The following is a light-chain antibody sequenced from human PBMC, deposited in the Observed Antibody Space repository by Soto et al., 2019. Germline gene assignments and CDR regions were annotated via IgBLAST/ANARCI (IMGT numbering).Light chain of an antibody. CDR3: QQYANSPGT. CDR2: GAS. V-gene: IGKV3-20*01. CDR1: QSVSSSY. Sequence: EIVLTQSPGTLSLSPGERATLSCRASQSVSSSYLAWYQQKPGQAPRLLIYGASSGATGIPDRFSGSGSGTDFTLTISRLEPGDFAVYSCQQYANSPGTFGQGTKVEIK. J-gene: IGKJ1*01.